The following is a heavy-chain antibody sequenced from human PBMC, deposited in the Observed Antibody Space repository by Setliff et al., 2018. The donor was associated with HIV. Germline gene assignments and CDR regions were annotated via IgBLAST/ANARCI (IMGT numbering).Heavy chain of an antibody. CDR2: IYYTGST. CDR1: GGSISTYF. Sequence: SETLSLTCTVSGGSISTYFWSWVRQTPGKGLEWIGYIYYTGSTSYNPSLKSRVTISVDTSKSQFSLKLSSLTAADTAVYYCARGRTQWPNYNYFDPWGLGTLVTV. J-gene: IGHJ5*02. CDR3: ARGRTQWPNYNYFDP. V-gene: IGHV4-59*08. D-gene: IGHD6-19*01.